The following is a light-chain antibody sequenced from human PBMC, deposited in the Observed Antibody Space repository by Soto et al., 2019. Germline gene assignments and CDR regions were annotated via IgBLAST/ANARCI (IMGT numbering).Light chain of an antibody. CDR3: SAYTNGNTLVV. CDR1: SSDVGGYNY. J-gene: IGLJ2*01. V-gene: IGLV2-14*01. Sequence: QSALTQPASVSGSPGQSITISCTGTSSDVGGYNYVSWYQQHPGRAPKLIIYEVSNRPSGVSNRFSGSKSGNTASLAISGLQAEDEADYYCSAYTNGNTLVVFGGGTKLTVL. CDR2: EVS.